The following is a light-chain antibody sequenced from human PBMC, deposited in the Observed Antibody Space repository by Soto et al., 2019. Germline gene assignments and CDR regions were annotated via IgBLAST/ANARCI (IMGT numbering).Light chain of an antibody. V-gene: IGKV1-39*01. CDR3: QQTYSTPPT. CDR2: GAS. CDR1: QNIDRY. J-gene: IGKJ4*01. Sequence: DIHMTQSPSSLSASVGDSVTITCRPSQNIDRYLHWYQHIPGKAPKLLIYGASNLQSGVPSRFTGSGSRTHFTLTISSLQPEDSATYYCQQTYSTPPTFGEGTKVE.